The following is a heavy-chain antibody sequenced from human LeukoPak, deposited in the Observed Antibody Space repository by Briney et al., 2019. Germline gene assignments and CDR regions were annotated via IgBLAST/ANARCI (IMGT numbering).Heavy chain of an antibody. J-gene: IGHJ4*02. CDR2: IWSDGSNK. V-gene: IGHV3-33*01. CDR3: ARSRWLVDS. CDR1: GFTFSSSG. Sequence: GGSLRLSCTASGFTFSSSGMHWVRQAPGKGLEWVAVIWSDGSNKYYADSMKGRFTISRDNSKNTLYLEMTSLRAEDTALYYCARSRWLVDSWGQGTLVTVSS. D-gene: IGHD6-19*01.